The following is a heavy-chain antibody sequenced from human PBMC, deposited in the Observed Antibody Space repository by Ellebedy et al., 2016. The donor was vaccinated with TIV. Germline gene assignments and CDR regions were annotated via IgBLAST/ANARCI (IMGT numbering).Heavy chain of an antibody. CDR2: TIAIFGAP. CDR3: ARTRVGDGYKDFDY. CDR1: GGSFSSYG. V-gene: IGHV1-69*13. D-gene: IGHD5-24*01. J-gene: IGHJ4*02. Sequence: SVKVSCKASGGSFSSYGINWVRQAPGQGLEWMGETIAIFGAPKYAQKFQGRITITADESTGTAYMEVSSLRSEDTAFYYCARTRVGDGYKDFDYWGQGTLVTVSS.